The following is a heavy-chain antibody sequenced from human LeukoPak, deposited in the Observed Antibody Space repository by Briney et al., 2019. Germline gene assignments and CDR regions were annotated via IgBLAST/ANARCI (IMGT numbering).Heavy chain of an antibody. CDR1: GGSFSNYY. Sequence: SETLSLTCAVYGGSFSNYYWSWIRQPPGRGLEWIGEINDSGRTNYNPSLMSRVTVSVDTSKNQFSLRLTSVTATDTAVYYCARRWNYGRNYYIDVWGNGTTVSVSS. D-gene: IGHD1-7*01. J-gene: IGHJ6*03. CDR2: INDSGRT. CDR3: ARRWNYGRNYYIDV. V-gene: IGHV4-34*01.